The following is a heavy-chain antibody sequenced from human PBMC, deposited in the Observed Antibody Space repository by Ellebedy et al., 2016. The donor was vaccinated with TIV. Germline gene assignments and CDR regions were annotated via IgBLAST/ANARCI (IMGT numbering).Heavy chain of an antibody. J-gene: IGHJ6*02. CDR2: IYYSGST. D-gene: IGHD3-9*01. V-gene: IGHV4-59*08. CDR1: GGSISSYY. Sequence: GSLRLXXTVSGGSISSYYWSWIRQPPGKGLEWIGYIYYSGSTNYNPSLKSRVTISVDTSKNQFSLKLSSVTAADTAVYYCARQRGYDILTGYLTAHSYDMDVWGQGTTVTVSS. CDR3: ARQRGYDILTGYLTAHSYDMDV.